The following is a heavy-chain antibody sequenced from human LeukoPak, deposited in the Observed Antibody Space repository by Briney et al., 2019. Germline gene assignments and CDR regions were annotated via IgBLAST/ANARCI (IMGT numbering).Heavy chain of an antibody. V-gene: IGHV3-30*02. J-gene: IGHJ5*02. CDR1: GFPFSSYG. D-gene: IGHD1-1*01. CDR2: VIYDGSNK. CDR3: ARDSGPLDT. Sequence: PGGPLRLSCAASGFPFSSYGLHWVRQAPGKGREGVAFVIYDGSNKYYPDSVKGRFTISRDDSKNTLDLQMNSLRAEDTAVYYCARDSGPLDTWGEGTLVTVSS.